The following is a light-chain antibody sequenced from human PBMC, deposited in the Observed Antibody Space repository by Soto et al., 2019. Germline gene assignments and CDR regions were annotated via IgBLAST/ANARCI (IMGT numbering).Light chain of an antibody. CDR2: LNTDGSH. CDR3: QTWGTGIQV. J-gene: IGLJ3*02. V-gene: IGLV4-69*01. Sequence: QLVLTQSPSASASLGASVKLTCTLSSGHSSYAIAWHQQQPEQGPRYLMKLNTDGSHSKGDGIPDRFSGSSSGAERYLIISSLQSEDEADYYCQTWGTGIQVFGGGTKLTVL. CDR1: SGHSSYA.